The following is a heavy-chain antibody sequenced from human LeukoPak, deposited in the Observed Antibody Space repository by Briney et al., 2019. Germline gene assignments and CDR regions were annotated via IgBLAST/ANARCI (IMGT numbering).Heavy chain of an antibody. CDR2: VCSTSAYI. CDR1: GFTFSRYK. D-gene: IGHD4-23*01. J-gene: IGHJ3*02. Sequence: GGSLRLSCAASGFTFSRYKMNWVRQAPGKGLEWVSTVCSTSAYIYYADSVKGRFTISRDDANNSLYLQMSSLRAEDTAVYYCARDTTERWNAFDIWGQGTMVTVSS. V-gene: IGHV3-21*01. CDR3: ARDTTERWNAFDI.